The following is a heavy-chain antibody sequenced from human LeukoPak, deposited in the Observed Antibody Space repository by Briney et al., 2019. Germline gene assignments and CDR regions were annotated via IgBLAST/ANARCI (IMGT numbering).Heavy chain of an antibody. CDR3: ARHGYSYGYGHYYYYMDV. Sequence: SQTLSLTCTVSGGSISSGSYYWSWIRQPAGKGLEWIGRIYTSGSTNYNPSLKSRVTISVDTSKNQFSLKLSSVTAADTAVYYCARHGYSYGYGHYYYYMDVWGKGTTVTVSS. CDR2: IYTSGST. D-gene: IGHD5-18*01. V-gene: IGHV4-61*02. CDR1: GGSISSGSYY. J-gene: IGHJ6*03.